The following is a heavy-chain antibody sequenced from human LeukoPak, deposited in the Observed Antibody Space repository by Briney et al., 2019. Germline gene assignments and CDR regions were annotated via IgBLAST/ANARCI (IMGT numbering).Heavy chain of an antibody. CDR3: TRGGGLDY. CDR1: GFTFGDYA. Sequence: GGSLRLSCTASGFTFGDYAMSWVRQAPGKGLEWVGFIRSKAYGGTTEYAASVKGRFTMSRDDSKSIAYLQMNSLKTEDTAVHYCTRGGGLDYWGQGTLVTVSS. CDR2: IRSKAYGGTT. V-gene: IGHV3-49*04. D-gene: IGHD2-15*01. J-gene: IGHJ4*02.